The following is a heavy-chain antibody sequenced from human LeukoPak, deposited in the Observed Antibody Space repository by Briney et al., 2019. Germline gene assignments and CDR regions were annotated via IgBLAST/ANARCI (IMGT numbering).Heavy chain of an antibody. CDR2: ISGSGSST. Sequence: QAGGSLRLSCAASGFTFSSYAMSWVRQAPGKGLEWVSAISGSGSSTYYADSVRGRFTISRDNSKNTLYLQMNSLRAEDTAVYYCARGTPSSSGWLYYGMDVWGQGTTVTVSS. V-gene: IGHV3-23*01. CDR1: GFTFSSYA. D-gene: IGHD6-19*01. J-gene: IGHJ6*02. CDR3: ARGTPSSSGWLYYGMDV.